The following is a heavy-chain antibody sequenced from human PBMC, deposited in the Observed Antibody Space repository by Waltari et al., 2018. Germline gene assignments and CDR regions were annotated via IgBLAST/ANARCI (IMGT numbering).Heavy chain of an antibody. J-gene: IGHJ4*02. CDR1: GFTVSSYA. Sequence: EVQLLESGGGLVQPGGSLRLYCAASGFTVSSYAMSWVRQAPGKGLEWVSAISGSGGSTYYADSVKGRFTISRDNSKNTLYLQMNSLRAEDTAVYYCAKGPYGSWYPPFDYWGQGTLVTVSS. CDR3: AKGPYGSWYPPFDY. D-gene: IGHD6-13*01. V-gene: IGHV3-23*01. CDR2: ISGSGGST.